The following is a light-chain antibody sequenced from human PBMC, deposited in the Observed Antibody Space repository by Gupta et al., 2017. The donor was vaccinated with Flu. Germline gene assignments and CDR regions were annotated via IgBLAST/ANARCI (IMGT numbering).Light chain of an antibody. CDR2: GAS. J-gene: IGKJ5*01. CDR3: QQRSNWVT. Sequence: LTQFPATLSLSPGERATLSCRASQSVGNNLAWYQQKPGQAPRLLVFGASPRATGIPDRFIGSGSGTDFDLTSSSREAEDFALYYWQQRSNWVTFGRGTRLEI. V-gene: IGKV3-11*01. CDR1: QSVGNN.